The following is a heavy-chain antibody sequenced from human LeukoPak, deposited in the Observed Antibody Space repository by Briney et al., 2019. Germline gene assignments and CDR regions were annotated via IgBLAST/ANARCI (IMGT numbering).Heavy chain of an antibody. J-gene: IGHJ6*03. CDR2: IYYSGST. D-gene: IGHD2-15*01. Sequence: SETLSLTCTVSGGSISSHYWSWIRQPPGKGLERIGYIYYSGSTNYNPSLKSRVTISVDTSKNQFSLKLSSVTAADTAVYYCARVEVAPQTSYYMDVWGKGTTVTVSS. V-gene: IGHV4-59*11. CDR3: ARVEVAPQTSYYMDV. CDR1: GGSISSHY.